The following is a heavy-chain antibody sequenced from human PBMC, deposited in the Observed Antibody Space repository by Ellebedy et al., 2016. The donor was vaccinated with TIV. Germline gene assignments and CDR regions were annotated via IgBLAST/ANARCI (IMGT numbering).Heavy chain of an antibody. V-gene: IGHV3-7*01. Sequence: GGSLRLSCAASGFSFRSYWMTWVRQAPGKGLEWVANINQDGSDKYYVDSVKGRFTVSRDNAKNSLFLQMNSLRAEDTAVYYCATDGSYGDYLSPTHAFEMWGQGTMLTVSS. D-gene: IGHD4-17*01. CDR3: ATDGSYGDYLSPTHAFEM. J-gene: IGHJ3*02. CDR2: INQDGSDK. CDR1: GFSFRSYW.